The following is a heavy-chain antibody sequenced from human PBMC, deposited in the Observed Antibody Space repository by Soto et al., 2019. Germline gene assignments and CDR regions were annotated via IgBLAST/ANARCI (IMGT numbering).Heavy chain of an antibody. CDR2: ISSSGGST. Sequence: EVHLLESGGGLVQPGGSLRLSCAASGFTFSNYAMSWVRQAPGKGLEWVSAISSSGGSTYYPDSVKGRFTISRDNSKNTLFLQMNSLRAEDTAVYYCTNRKLPTRPWGPAFDVWGQGTMVTVSS. J-gene: IGHJ3*01. D-gene: IGHD6-6*01. CDR1: GFTFSNYA. CDR3: TNRKLPTRPWGPAFDV. V-gene: IGHV3-23*01.